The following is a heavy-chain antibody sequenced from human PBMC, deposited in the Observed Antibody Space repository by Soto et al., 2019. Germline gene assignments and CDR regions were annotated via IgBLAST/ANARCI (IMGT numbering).Heavy chain of an antibody. V-gene: IGHV4-61*08. J-gene: IGHJ4*02. D-gene: IGHD2-21*01. CDR2: IYNSGAT. CDR3: ARDIRRFSRALDY. Sequence: SETLSLTCAVYGGSISSGGYSWSWIRQTPGKGLEWIGNIYNSGATHYNPSPQKPLTISIDTSKNQYSLKLTSVTAADAALCFCARDIRRFSRALDYWGRGTPVTVSS. CDR1: GGSISSGGYS.